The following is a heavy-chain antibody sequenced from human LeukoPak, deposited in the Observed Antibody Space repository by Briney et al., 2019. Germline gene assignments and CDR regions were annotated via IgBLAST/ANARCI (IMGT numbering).Heavy chain of an antibody. CDR3: ARVPGTTGD. V-gene: IGHV1-69*01. CDR1: GGTFSSYA. Sequence: SVKVSCKASGGTFSSYAISWVRQAPGQGLEWMGGIIPIFGTANYAQKFQGRVTITADESTSTDNMELRSRRSEDTAVYYGARVPGTTGDWGQGTLVTVPS. J-gene: IGHJ4*02. D-gene: IGHD1-7*01. CDR2: IIPIFGTA.